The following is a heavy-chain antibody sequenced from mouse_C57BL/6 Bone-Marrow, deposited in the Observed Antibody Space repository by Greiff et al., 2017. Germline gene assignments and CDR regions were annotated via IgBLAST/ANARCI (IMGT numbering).Heavy chain of an antibody. CDR1: GFSLTSYA. CDR2: IWTGGGT. CDR3: AKRYYAMDY. J-gene: IGHJ4*01. V-gene: IGHV2-9-1*01. Sequence: QVQLQQSGPGLVAPSQSLSITCTVSGFSLTSYAISWVRQPPGKGLEWLGVIWTGGGTNYNSDLKSRMSISKDNTKSQVYLKMNSLQTDDTARYYSAKRYYAMDYWGQGTAVTVSA.